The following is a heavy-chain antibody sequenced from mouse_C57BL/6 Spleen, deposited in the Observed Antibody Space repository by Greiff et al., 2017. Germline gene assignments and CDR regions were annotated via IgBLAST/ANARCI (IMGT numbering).Heavy chain of an antibody. V-gene: IGHV1-18*01. CDR2: INPNNGGT. D-gene: IGHD1-1*01. CDR1: GYTFTDYN. J-gene: IGHJ4*01. Sequence: EVQLQQSGPELVKPGASVKIPCKASGYTFTDYNMDWVKQSHGKSLEWIGDINPNNGGTIYNQKFKGKATLTVDKSSSTAYMELRSLTSEDTAVYYCARFHYGSSYEAAMDYWGQGTSVTVSS. CDR3: ARFHYGSSYEAAMDY.